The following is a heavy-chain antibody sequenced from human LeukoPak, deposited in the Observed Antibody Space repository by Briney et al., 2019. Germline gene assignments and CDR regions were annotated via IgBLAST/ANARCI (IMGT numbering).Heavy chain of an antibody. CDR1: GFTFSDYY. CDR2: ISSRGSPI. Sequence: PGGSLRLSCAASGFTFSDYYMNWLRQAPGKGLEWVSYISSRGSPINYADSVKGRFTISRDNAKKSLYLQMNSLRAEDTAVYYCARARGAIAVTGTPDYWGQGTLVTVSS. V-gene: IGHV3-11*01. CDR3: ARARGAIAVTGTPDY. J-gene: IGHJ4*02. D-gene: IGHD6-19*01.